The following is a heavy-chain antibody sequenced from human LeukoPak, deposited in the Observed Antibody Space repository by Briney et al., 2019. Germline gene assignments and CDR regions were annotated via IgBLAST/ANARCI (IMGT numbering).Heavy chain of an antibody. CDR1: GFTFSTYW. J-gene: IGHJ2*01. Sequence: GGSLRLSCAASGFTFSTYWMTWVRQAPGKGLEWVANIKQDGSEKYYVDFVKGRFTISRDNAKNSLYLQMISLRAEDTAVYYCARSQLWLPNWYFDLWGRGTLVTVSS. CDR3: ARSQLWLPNWYFDL. D-gene: IGHD5-18*01. V-gene: IGHV3-7*05. CDR2: IKQDGSEK.